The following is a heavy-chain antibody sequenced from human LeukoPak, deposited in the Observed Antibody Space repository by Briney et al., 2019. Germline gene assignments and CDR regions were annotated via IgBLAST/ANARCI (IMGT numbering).Heavy chain of an antibody. CDR1: GDSISTSNSY. D-gene: IGHD2/OR15-2a*01. CDR2: IYYSGST. V-gene: IGHV4-39*07. CDR3: ARGFTLFDP. J-gene: IGHJ5*02. Sequence: SETLSLTCTVSGDSISTSNSYWGWIRQPPGKGLEWIGSIYYSGSTYYNPSLKSRVTISVDTSKNQFSLKLSSVTAADTAVYYCARGFTLFDPWGQGTLVTVSS.